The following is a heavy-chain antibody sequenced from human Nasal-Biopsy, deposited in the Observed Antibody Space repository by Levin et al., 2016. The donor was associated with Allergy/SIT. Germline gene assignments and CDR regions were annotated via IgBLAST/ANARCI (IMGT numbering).Heavy chain of an antibody. Sequence: GVLKISCAASGFTFSAYTMNWVRQAPGKGLEWVSCITTTTSDIYYADSVKGRFTISRDNAKNSLYLQMSSLRAEDTAVYYCARDIRYDRDYGMEVWGQGTTVTVSS. CDR3: ARDIRYDRDYGMEV. J-gene: IGHJ6*02. CDR2: ITTTTSDI. CDR1: GFTFSAYT. V-gene: IGHV3-21*06. D-gene: IGHD3-22*01.